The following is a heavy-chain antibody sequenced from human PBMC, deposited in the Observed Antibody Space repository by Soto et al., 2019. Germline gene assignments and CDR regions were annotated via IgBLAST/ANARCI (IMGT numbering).Heavy chain of an antibody. CDR2: TDYSGNT. D-gene: IGHD6-19*01. CDR3: ARAVGDPLYYLDY. J-gene: IGHJ4*02. CDR1: SDSISSYY. V-gene: IGHV4-59*08. Sequence: QLQLQESGPGLVRPSETLSLTCTDSSDSISSYYWIWIRQSPGKGLEWIGYTDYSGNTNYNPSLKSRVTISGDTSTNQFSLRLSSVTAADTAVYYCARAVGDPLYYLDYWGQGTLVTVSS.